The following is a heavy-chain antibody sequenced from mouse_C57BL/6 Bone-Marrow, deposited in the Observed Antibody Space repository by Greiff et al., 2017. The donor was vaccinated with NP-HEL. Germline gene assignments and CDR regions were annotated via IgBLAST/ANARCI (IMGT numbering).Heavy chain of an antibody. CDR2: ISDGGSYT. J-gene: IGHJ4*01. D-gene: IGHD1-1*01. Sequence: EVKLVESGGGLVKPGGSLKLSCAASGFTFSSYAMSWVRQTPEKRLEWVATISDGGSYTYYPDNVKGRFTISRDNAKNNLYLQMSHLKSEDTAMYYCARDPLYAAMDYWGQGTSVTVSS. V-gene: IGHV5-4*01. CDR3: ARDPLYAAMDY. CDR1: GFTFSSYA.